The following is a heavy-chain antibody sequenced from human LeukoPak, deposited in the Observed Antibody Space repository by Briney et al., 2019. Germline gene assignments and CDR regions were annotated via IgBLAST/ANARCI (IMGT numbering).Heavy chain of an antibody. V-gene: IGHV4-39*01. CDR1: GGSMYSSTYY. Sequence: KTSETLSLTCSVSGGSMYSSTYYWGWIRQPPGKGLEWIGTIYYSGSTYSNPSLKSRVTISVDTSKNQFSLKLSSVTAADTAVYYCARGARYCSGGSCYSWRYYYYGMDVWGQGTTVTVSS. CDR2: IYYSGST. CDR3: ARGARYCSGGSCYSWRYYYYGMDV. J-gene: IGHJ6*02. D-gene: IGHD2-15*01.